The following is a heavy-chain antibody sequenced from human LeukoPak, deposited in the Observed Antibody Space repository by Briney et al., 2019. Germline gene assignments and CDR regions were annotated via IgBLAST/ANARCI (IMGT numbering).Heavy chain of an antibody. J-gene: IGHJ4*02. V-gene: IGHV3-23*01. CDR1: GFTFSSYA. CDR3: AKAVNFDWLPNDY. D-gene: IGHD3-9*01. CDR2: ISGSGGST. Sequence: GGSLRLSCAASGFTFSSYAMSWVRQAPGKGLEWVSAISGSGGSTYYADSVKGRFTISRDNSKNTLYLQMNSLRVEDTAVYYCAKAVNFDWLPNDYWGQGTLVTASS.